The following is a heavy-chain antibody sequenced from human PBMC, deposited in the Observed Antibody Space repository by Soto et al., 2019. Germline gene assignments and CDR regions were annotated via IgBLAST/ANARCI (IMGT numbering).Heavy chain of an antibody. V-gene: IGHV3-30*18. J-gene: IGHJ4*02. CDR3: AKDLREMATIRPDY. CDR2: ISYDGIDK. CDR1: GFTFSSFS. Sequence: QVQLVESGGGVVQPGGSLRLSCAASGFTFSSFSIHWVRQAPGKGLEWVAVISYDGIDKNYGDSVKGRFTISRENSKNMVYLQMNSLRAEDTAVYYCAKDLREMATIRPDYWGQGILVTVSS. D-gene: IGHD5-12*01.